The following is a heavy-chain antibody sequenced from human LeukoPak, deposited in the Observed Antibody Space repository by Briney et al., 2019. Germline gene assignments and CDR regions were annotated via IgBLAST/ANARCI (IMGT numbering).Heavy chain of an antibody. CDR2: ISWNSGSI. D-gene: IGHD2-2*01. Sequence: GGSLRLSCAASGFTFDDYAMHWVRQAPGKGLEWVSGISWNSGSIGYADSVKGRFTISRDNAKNSLYLQMNSLRAEDTALYYCARGRDRPACFDYWGQGTLVTVSS. CDR3: ARGRDRPACFDY. V-gene: IGHV3-9*01. CDR1: GFTFDDYA. J-gene: IGHJ4*02.